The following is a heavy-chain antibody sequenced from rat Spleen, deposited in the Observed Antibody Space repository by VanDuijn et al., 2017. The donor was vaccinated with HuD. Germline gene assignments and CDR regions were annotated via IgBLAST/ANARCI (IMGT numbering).Heavy chain of an antibody. CDR1: GFTYSNYV. CDR2: ISKAGGNT. D-gene: IGHD3-6*01. J-gene: IGHJ2*01. CDR3: TRNWDY. Sequence: EVQLVESGGGLVQPGRSLKLSCAASGFTYSNYVMAWVRQAPTKGLEWVASISKAGGNTYYPDSVRGRFTISSDNSKSTLYLQMNSLRSEDTATYYCTRNWDYWGQGVMVTVSS. V-gene: IGHV5-25*01.